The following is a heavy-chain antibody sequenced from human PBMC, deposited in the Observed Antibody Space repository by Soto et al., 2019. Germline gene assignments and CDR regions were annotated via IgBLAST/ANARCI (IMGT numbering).Heavy chain of an antibody. CDR1: GFTFSRYA. J-gene: IGHJ4*02. Sequence: GGSLRLSCAASGFTFSRYAMSWVRQAPGKGLEWVSAISGSGGSTDYADSVKGRFTISRDNTKNTLYLQVNSLRAEDTALYYCAKVTLSQVAGLPKAPFDYWGQGTLVTVSS. V-gene: IGHV3-23*01. CDR3: AKVTLSQVAGLPKAPFDY. CDR2: ISGSGGST. D-gene: IGHD6-19*01.